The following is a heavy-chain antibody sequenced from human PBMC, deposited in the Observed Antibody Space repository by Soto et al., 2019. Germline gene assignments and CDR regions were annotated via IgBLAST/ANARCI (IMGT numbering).Heavy chain of an antibody. V-gene: IGHV3-74*01. Sequence: PGGSLRLSCAASGFPFSNFWMHWVRQAPGKGLVWVSHINHAGSATTYADSVKGRFTISRDNAKNTLYLQMNSLRAEDTAVYYCARGRATTYFDYWGQGTPVTVSS. CDR1: GFPFSNFW. CDR3: ARGRATTYFDY. D-gene: IGHD1-26*01. CDR2: INHAGSAT. J-gene: IGHJ4*02.